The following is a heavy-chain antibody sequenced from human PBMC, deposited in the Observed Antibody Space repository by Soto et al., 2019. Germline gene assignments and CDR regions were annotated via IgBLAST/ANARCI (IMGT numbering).Heavy chain of an antibody. Sequence: GGSLRLSCAASGFTFDSYSMNWVRQAPGKGLEWVSYISRSGSAIFYADSVKGRFTISRDNARNSLYLQMNSLRAEDTAVYYCATIRQQLLLTGFDYWGQGTLVTVSS. D-gene: IGHD6-13*01. J-gene: IGHJ4*02. CDR1: GFTFDSYS. CDR2: ISRSGSAI. CDR3: ATIRQQLLLTGFDY. V-gene: IGHV3-48*01.